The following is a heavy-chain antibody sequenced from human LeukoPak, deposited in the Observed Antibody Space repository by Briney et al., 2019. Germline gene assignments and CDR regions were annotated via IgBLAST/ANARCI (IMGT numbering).Heavy chain of an antibody. CDR2: ITPSGGT. V-gene: IGHV1-2*02. CDR1: GYTFTSYA. Sequence: ASVKVSCKASGYTFTSYAMHWVRQAPGQGLEWMGWITPSGGTNYPQKFQGRVAITRDTSITTAYMDLSRLTSDDTAVFYCARDRYGDGFAHFDYWGQGALVTVSS. CDR3: ARDRYGDGFAHFDY. J-gene: IGHJ4*02. D-gene: IGHD5-24*01.